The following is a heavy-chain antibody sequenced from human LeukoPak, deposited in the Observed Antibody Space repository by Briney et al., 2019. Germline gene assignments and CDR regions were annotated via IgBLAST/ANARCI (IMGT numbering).Heavy chain of an antibody. CDR2: IYYGGGT. D-gene: IGHD3-10*01. V-gene: IGHV4-61*08. CDR1: DGSFSSDAHY. CDR3: ARASITVARGVIDFFDY. J-gene: IGHJ4*02. Sequence: SETLSLTCTVSDGSFSSDAHYWTWIRQPPGKGLEWIVYIYYGGGTNYNPSLKSRVAISVDTSKNKFSLKLSSVTDADTALYYCARASITVARGVIDFFDYWGQGTQVTVSS.